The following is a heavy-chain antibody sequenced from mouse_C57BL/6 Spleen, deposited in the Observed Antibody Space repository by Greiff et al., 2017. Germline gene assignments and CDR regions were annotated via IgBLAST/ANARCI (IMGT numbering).Heavy chain of an antibody. CDR1: GYSITSGYY. D-gene: IGHD1-1*01. J-gene: IGHJ1*03. CDR2: ISYDGSN. CDR3: ARYYFYWYFDV. Sequence: EVQRVESGPGLVKPSQSLSLTCSVTGYSITSGYYWNWIRQFPGNKLEWMGYISYDGSNNYNPSLKNRISITRDTSKNQFFLKLNSVTTEDTATYYCARYYFYWYFDVWGTGTTVTVSS. V-gene: IGHV3-6*01.